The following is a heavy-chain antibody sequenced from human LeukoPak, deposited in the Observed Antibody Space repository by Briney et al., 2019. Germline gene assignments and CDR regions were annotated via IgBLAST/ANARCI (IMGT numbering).Heavy chain of an antibody. J-gene: IGHJ5*02. CDR3: ASGGSSWLNWFDP. CDR1: GGSVNGYY. D-gene: IGHD6-13*01. V-gene: IGHV4-4*07. CDR2: IYTSGST. Sequence: PSETLSLTCTVSGGSVNGYYWSWLRQPAGKGLEWIGRIYTSGSTNYNPSLKSRVTMSVDTSKNQFSLKLSSVTAADTAVYYCASGGSSWLNWFDPWGQGTLVTVSS.